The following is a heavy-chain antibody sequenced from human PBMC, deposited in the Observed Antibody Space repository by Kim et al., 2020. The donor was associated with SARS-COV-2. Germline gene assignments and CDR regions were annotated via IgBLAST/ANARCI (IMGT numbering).Heavy chain of an antibody. D-gene: IGHD3-10*01. CDR1: GGSISSSSYY. J-gene: IGHJ3*02. CDR3: ARLLFLGVGRGQRPPDAFDI. Sequence: SETLSLTCTVSGGSISSSSYYWGWIRQPPGKGLEWIGSIYYSGSTYYNPSLKSRVTISVDTSKNQFSLKLSSVTAADTAVYYCARLLFLGVGRGQRPPDAFDIWGQGTMVTVSS. CDR2: IYYSGST. V-gene: IGHV4-39*01.